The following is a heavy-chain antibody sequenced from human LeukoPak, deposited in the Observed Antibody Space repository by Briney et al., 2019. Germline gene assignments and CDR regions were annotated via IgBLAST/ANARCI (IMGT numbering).Heavy chain of an antibody. CDR2: LYYSGST. CDR1: GNSFSGYY. Sequence: PSETLSLTCTVSGNSFSGYYWTWIRQPPGKGLEWIGYLYYSGSTNYNPSLKSRVTISVDTSKNQFSLKLTSVTAADTAVYFCARGVNNYGYGFYFDYWGQGTLVTVSS. J-gene: IGHJ4*02. V-gene: IGHV4-59*01. D-gene: IGHD5-18*01. CDR3: ARGVNNYGYGFYFDY.